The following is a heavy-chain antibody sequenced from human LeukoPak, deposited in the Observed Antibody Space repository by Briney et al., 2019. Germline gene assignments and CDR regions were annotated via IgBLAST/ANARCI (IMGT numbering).Heavy chain of an antibody. V-gene: IGHV4-59*08. Sequence: SETLSLTCTVSGGSISSYYWSWIRQPPGKGLEWIGYIYYSGSTNYNPSLKSRVTISVDTSKNQFSLKLSSVTAADTAVYYCARQEPYSSGWYEAPGSIDYWGQGTLVTVS. CDR1: GGSISSYY. CDR2: IYYSGST. J-gene: IGHJ4*02. CDR3: ARQEPYSSGWYEAPGSIDY. D-gene: IGHD6-19*01.